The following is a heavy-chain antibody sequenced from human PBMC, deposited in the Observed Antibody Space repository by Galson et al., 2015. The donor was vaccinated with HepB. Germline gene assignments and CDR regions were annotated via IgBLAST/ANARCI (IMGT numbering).Heavy chain of an antibody. D-gene: IGHD2-21*01. CDR3: AKAMHIVVVIAIRFDY. CDR2: ISGSGGST. Sequence: SLRLSCAASGFTFSSYAMSWVRQAPGKGLEWVSAISGSGGSTYYADSVKGRFTISRDNSKNTLYLQMNSLRAEDTAVYYCAKAMHIVVVIAIRFDYWGQGTLVTVSS. CDR1: GFTFSSYA. V-gene: IGHV3-23*01. J-gene: IGHJ4*02.